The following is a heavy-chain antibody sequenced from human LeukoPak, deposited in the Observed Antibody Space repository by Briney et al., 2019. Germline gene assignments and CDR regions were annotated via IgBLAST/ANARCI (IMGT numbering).Heavy chain of an antibody. D-gene: IGHD3-22*01. CDR1: GFTFSTYW. CDR2: IKQDGSAK. CDR3: ARHPYASTGYYTVPSHLDY. Sequence: PGGSLRLSCATSGFTFSTYWMTWVRQAPGKGLEWVANIKQDGSAKYYVDSLRGRFSISRDNVKNSLFLQMNSLSAEDTAVYYCARHPYASTGYYTVPSHLDYWGQGTLVTVSS. J-gene: IGHJ4*02. V-gene: IGHV3-7*01.